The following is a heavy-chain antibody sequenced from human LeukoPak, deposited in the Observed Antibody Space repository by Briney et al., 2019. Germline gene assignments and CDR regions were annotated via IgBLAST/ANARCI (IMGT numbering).Heavy chain of an antibody. J-gene: IGHJ3*02. D-gene: IGHD6-19*01. CDR3: AKAVAAPGAFDI. CDR1: GFTFDEYA. CDR2: ISWDSNSI. Sequence: GGSLRLSCAASGFTFDEYAIHWVRHAPGKGVEWVAVISWDSNSIIYADSVKGPFTISRDNAKNSLYLQMNSLRADDTALYYCAKAVAAPGAFDIWGQGTVVTVSS. V-gene: IGHV3-9*01.